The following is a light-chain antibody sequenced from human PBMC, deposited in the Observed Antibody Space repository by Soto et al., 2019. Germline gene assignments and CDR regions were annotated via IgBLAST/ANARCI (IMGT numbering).Light chain of an antibody. CDR2: GAF. V-gene: IGKV3D-15*01. J-gene: IGKJ5*01. Sequence: IVLTQSPATLSVSPGERATLSCRASQSLXDNFAWYQQKPGQAPSFLXDGAFTRATGSSARFSGSGSATEFTLTISSLQSEDFAVYYCQQYHNGPITFGQGTRLEIK. CDR1: QSLXDN. CDR3: QQYHNGPIT.